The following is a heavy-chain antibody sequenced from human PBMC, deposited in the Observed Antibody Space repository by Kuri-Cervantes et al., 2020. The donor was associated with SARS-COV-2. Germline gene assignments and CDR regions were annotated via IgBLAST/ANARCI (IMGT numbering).Heavy chain of an antibody. V-gene: IGHV3-74*01. CDR1: GFTFSSYW. CDR3: AGGVVGATSGWFDP. CDR2: INSDGSST. J-gene: IGHJ5*02. D-gene: IGHD1-26*01. Sequence: GESLKFCCAASGFTFSSYWMHWVRQAPGKGLGWVSRINSDGSSTSYADSVKGRFTSSRDNAKNSLYLQMNSLRAEDTAVYYCAGGVVGATSGWFDPWGQGTLVTVSS.